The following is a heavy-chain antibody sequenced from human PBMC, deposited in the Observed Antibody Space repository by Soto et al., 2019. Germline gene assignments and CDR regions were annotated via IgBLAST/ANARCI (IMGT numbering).Heavy chain of an antibody. CDR2: IYYSGST. J-gene: IGHJ4*02. V-gene: IGHV4-31*03. D-gene: IGHD6-6*01. Sequence: QVQLQESGPGLVKPSQTLPLTCTVSGGSISSGGYYWSWIRQHPGKGLEWIGYIYYSGSTYYNPSRKSRVTISVDTSKNQFALKLRSVTDADTAVYYCARSPYSSSYIDYWGQGTLVTVSS. CDR1: GGSISSGGYY. CDR3: ARSPYSSSYIDY.